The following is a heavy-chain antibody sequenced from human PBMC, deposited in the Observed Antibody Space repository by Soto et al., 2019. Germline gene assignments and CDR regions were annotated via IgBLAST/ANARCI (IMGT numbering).Heavy chain of an antibody. D-gene: IGHD3-10*01. Sequence: QLQLQESGPGLVKPSETLSLTCTVSGGSISSSSYYWGWIRQPPGKGLEWIGSIYYSGSTYYNPSVKSRVTISRDKAKNQFSLKLSCVTAADTAVYYCARDDGSYFPGRRDYYGMDVWGQGTTVTVSS. V-gene: IGHV4-39*02. CDR2: IYYSGST. CDR1: GGSISSSSYY. CDR3: ARDDGSYFPGRRDYYGMDV. J-gene: IGHJ6*02.